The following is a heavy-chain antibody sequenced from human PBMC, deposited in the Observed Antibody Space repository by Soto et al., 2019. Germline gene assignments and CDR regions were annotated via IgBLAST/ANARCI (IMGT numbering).Heavy chain of an antibody. CDR3: ARGRRSMDYYYYGMDV. V-gene: IGHV3-7*05. J-gene: IGHJ6*02. CDR1: GFTFSSYW. CDR2: IKQDGSEK. Sequence: GGSLRLSCAASGFTFSSYWMSWVRQAPGKGLEWVANIKQDGSEKYYVDSVKGRFTISRDNAKNSLYLQMNSLRAEDTAVYYCARGRRSMDYYYYGMDVWGQGTTVTVSS.